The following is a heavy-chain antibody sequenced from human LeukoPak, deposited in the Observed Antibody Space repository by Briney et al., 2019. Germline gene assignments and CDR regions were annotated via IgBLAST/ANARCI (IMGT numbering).Heavy chain of an antibody. V-gene: IGHV4-59*08. Sequence: SETLSLTCTVSGGSISSYHWSWIRQPPGKGLEWIGYIYYSGSTNYNPSLKSRVTLSVDTSKNQFSLKLRSVTAADTAVYHCARQTSLMVRGIIIAGWFDPWGQGTLVAVSS. CDR2: IYYSGST. J-gene: IGHJ5*02. D-gene: IGHD3-10*01. CDR3: ARQTSLMVRGIIIAGWFDP. CDR1: GGSISSYH.